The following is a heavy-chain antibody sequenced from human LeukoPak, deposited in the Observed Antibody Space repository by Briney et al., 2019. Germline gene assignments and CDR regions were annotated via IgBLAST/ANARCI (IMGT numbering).Heavy chain of an antibody. D-gene: IGHD6-25*01. Sequence: ASVKVSCKASGYTFTGYFMHWVRQAPGQGLEWMGWINPNSGGTDYAPKFQGRVTMTRDTSISTAYMELSSLRSDDTAVYYCARDADRAADYWGREPWSPSPQ. CDR1: GYTFTGYF. J-gene: IGHJ4*02. CDR2: INPNSGGT. CDR3: ARDADRAADY. V-gene: IGHV1-2*02.